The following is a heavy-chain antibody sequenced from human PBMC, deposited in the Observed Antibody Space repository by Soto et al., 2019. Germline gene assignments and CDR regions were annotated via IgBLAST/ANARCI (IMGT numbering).Heavy chain of an antibody. D-gene: IGHD3-10*01. Sequence: SETLSLTCAVYGGSFSGYYWSWIRQPPGKGLEWIGEISHSGSTNYNPSLKSRVTISVDTSKNQFSLKLSSVTAADTAVYYCASGYYGSGSYRLYYYYGMDVWGQGTTVTVSS. CDR3: ASGYYGSGSYRLYYYYGMDV. CDR1: GGSFSGYY. V-gene: IGHV4-34*01. J-gene: IGHJ6*02. CDR2: ISHSGST.